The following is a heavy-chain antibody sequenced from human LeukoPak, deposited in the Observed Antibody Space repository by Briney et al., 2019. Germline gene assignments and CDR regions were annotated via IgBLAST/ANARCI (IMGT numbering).Heavy chain of an antibody. CDR2: ISYDGSNK. CDR3: AKEGAWSGYIDAFDI. Sequence: SGGSLRLSCAASGFTFSSYAMHWVRQAPGKGLEWVAVISYDGSNKYYADSVKGRFTISRDNSKNTLYLQMNSLRAEDTAVYYCAKEGAWSGYIDAFDIWGQGTMVTVSS. CDR1: GFTFSSYA. V-gene: IGHV3-30-3*02. D-gene: IGHD3-3*01. J-gene: IGHJ3*02.